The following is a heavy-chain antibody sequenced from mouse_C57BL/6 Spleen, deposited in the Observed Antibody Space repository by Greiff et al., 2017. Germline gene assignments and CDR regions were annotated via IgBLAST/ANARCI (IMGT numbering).Heavy chain of an antibody. J-gene: IGHJ1*03. D-gene: IGHD1-1*01. CDR1: GYTFTGYW. CDR2: ILPGSGST. CDR3: ARRYYGSSYDWYFDV. Sequence: QVQLKQSGAELMKPGASVKLSCKATGYTFTGYWIEWVKQRPGHGLEWIGEILPGSGSTNYNEKFKGKATFTADTSSNTAYMQLISLTTEDSAIYYCARRYYGSSYDWYFDVWGTGTTVTVSS. V-gene: IGHV1-9*01.